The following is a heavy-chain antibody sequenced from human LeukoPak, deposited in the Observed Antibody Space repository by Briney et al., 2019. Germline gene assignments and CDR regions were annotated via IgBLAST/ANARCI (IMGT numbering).Heavy chain of an antibody. CDR1: GFTFSTYN. D-gene: IGHD4-17*01. J-gene: IGHJ6*03. CDR3: ARVATLNYYYMDV. V-gene: IGHV3-48*01. CDR2: ISTVTSTI. Sequence: GGSLRLSCAASGFTFSTYNMNWVRQAPGKGLGWVSYISTVTSTIYYADSVKGRFTISRDNAKNSLYLQMNSLRAEDTAVYYCARVATLNYYYMDVWGKGTTVTVSS.